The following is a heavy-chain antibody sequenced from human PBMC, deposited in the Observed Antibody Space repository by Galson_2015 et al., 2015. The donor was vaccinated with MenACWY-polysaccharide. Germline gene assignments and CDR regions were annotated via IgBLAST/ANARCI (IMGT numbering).Heavy chain of an antibody. J-gene: IGHJ5*02. Sequence: SLRLSCAASGFTFSGHGMTWVRQSPGRGLEWVSTINNAATNTHYSDSVRGRFTISRDNSRNTLYLQMNSLRAEDTAIYYCSAWSWNQFDTWGQGIVVTVSS. CDR1: GFTFSGHG. CDR3: SAWSWNQFDT. D-gene: IGHD2-21*01. CDR2: INNAATNT. V-gene: IGHV3-23*01.